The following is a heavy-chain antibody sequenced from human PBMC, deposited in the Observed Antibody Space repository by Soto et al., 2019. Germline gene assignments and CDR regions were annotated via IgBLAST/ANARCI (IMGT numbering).Heavy chain of an antibody. Sequence: GGSLRLSCAASEISIGNYWMSWVRQAPGKGPEWVANIKGDGSETYYVDSVRGRFTISRENAKNSLYLQMNNLRVEDTAVYYCATDRVPRSLLNCYFDTWGQGALVTVSS. D-gene: IGHD1-1*01. CDR1: EISIGNYW. V-gene: IGHV3-7*01. J-gene: IGHJ4*02. CDR3: ATDRVPRSLLNCYFDT. CDR2: IKGDGSET.